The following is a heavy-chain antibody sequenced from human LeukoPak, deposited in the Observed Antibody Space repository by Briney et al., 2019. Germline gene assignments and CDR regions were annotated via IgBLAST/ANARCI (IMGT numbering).Heavy chain of an antibody. CDR3: AKDLAITMIVVGLFDY. J-gene: IGHJ4*02. D-gene: IGHD3-22*01. CDR1: GFTFSSYA. CDR2: IGGSGGST. Sequence: PGGSLRLSCAASGFTFSSYAMSWVRQAPGKGLEWVSAIGGSGGSTYYADSVKGRFTISRDNSKNTLYLQMNSLRAEDTAVYYCAKDLAITMIVVGLFDYWGQGTLVTVSS. V-gene: IGHV3-23*01.